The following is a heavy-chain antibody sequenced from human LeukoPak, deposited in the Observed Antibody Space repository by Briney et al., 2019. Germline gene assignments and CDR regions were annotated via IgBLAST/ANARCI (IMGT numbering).Heavy chain of an antibody. Sequence: SGGSLRLSCAASGFTFSSYWMSWVRQAPGKGLEWVANIKNDGAVKNYVDSVKGRFTISRDNAKNSLYLQMNSLRVEDTAVYFCARHWAHLDYWGQGTLVTVSS. J-gene: IGHJ4*02. V-gene: IGHV3-7*03. CDR2: IKNDGAVK. CDR3: ARHWAHLDY. CDR1: GFTFSSYW. D-gene: IGHD7-27*01.